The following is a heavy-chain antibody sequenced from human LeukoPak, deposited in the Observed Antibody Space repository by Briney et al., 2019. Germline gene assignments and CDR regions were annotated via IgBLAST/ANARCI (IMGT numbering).Heavy chain of an antibody. CDR1: EFSFSSYW. J-gene: IGHJ4*02. CDR2: IKYDGSAT. D-gene: IGHD2-2*03. V-gene: IGHV3-74*01. CDR3: AMDINGDLFHV. Sequence: GGSLRLSCAGSEFSFSSYWMHWVRQAPEQGLEWVSSIKYDGSATTFADSVKGRFSISTDSAKNTAYLQMNSLRVEDTAIYYCAMDINGDLFHVWGQGTLVTVSS.